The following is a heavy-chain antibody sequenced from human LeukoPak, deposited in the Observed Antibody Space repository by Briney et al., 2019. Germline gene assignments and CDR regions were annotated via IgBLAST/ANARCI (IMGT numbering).Heavy chain of an antibody. D-gene: IGHD3-10*01. CDR3: ARTSSGSYRIPDY. Sequence: ASVKVSCKTSGGTFSSYAISWVRQAPGQGLEWMGGIIPIFGTANYAQKFQGRVTITADKSTSTAYMELSSLRSEDTAVYYCARTSSGSYRIPDYWGQGTLVTVSS. CDR2: IIPIFGTA. CDR1: GGTFSSYA. V-gene: IGHV1-69*06. J-gene: IGHJ4*02.